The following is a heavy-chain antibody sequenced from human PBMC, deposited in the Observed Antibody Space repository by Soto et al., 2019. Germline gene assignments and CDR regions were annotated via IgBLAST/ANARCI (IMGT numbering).Heavy chain of an antibody. Sequence: QVQLQESGPRLVKPSGSLSLTCGVSGGTVASSHWWSWVRQSPGGGLEWIGNVYHTGDTNLNPSRQSRVTTSVDKSNNQFSLRLHSLTAADTTVYFCAREIVTAGGNNYFDPWGPGTLVTVSS. D-gene: IGHD2-21*02. CDR1: GGTVASSHW. CDR3: AREIVTAGGNNYFDP. CDR2: VYHTGDT. V-gene: IGHV4-4*02. J-gene: IGHJ5*02.